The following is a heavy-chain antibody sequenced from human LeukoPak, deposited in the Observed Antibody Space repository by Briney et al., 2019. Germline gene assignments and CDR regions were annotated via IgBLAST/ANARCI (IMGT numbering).Heavy chain of an antibody. CDR1: GGSVSSGSYY. CDR2: IYYSGST. D-gene: IGHD2/OR15-2a*01. J-gene: IGHJ3*02. Sequence: PSETLSLTCTVSGGSVSSGSYYWSWIRQPPGKGLEWIGYIYYSGSTNYNPSLKSRVTISVDTSKNQFSLKLSSVTAADTAVYYCARDEALIGAFDIWGQGTMVTVSS. CDR3: ARDEALIGAFDI. V-gene: IGHV4-61*01.